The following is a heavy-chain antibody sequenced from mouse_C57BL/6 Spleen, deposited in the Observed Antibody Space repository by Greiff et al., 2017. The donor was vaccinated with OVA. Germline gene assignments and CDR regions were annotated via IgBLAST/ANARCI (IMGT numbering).Heavy chain of an antibody. Sequence: VQGVESGAELVRPGTSVKVSCKASGYAFTNYLLEWVKQRPGQGLEWIGVINPGSGGTNYNEKFKGKATLTADKSSSTAYMQLSSLTSEDSAVYFCARYDYDEGLYYFDYWGKGTTLTVSS. CDR2: INPGSGGT. CDR1: GYAFTNYL. V-gene: IGHV1-54*01. J-gene: IGHJ2*01. D-gene: IGHD2-4*01. CDR3: ARYDYDEGLYYFDY.